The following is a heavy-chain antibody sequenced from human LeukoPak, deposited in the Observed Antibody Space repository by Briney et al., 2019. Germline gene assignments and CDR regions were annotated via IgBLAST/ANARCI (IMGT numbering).Heavy chain of an antibody. V-gene: IGHV3-23*01. CDR1: GFTFRTYA. D-gene: IGHD3-3*01. CDR2: LSGGGGST. Sequence: GGSLGLSCVASGFTFRTYAMSWVRQAPGKGLEWVSALSGGGGSTYNADSVKGRFTISRDKSKNTLYLQMNSLRAEDTAVYYCATERGDYDFWSGGVAFDIWGQGTMVTVSS. CDR3: ATERGDYDFWSGGVAFDI. J-gene: IGHJ3*02.